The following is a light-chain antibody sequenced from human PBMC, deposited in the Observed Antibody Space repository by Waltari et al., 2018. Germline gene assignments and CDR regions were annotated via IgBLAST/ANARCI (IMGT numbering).Light chain of an antibody. CDR3: QQSYSTPFT. J-gene: IGKJ3*01. CDR1: QSISSY. CDR2: AAS. V-gene: IGKV1-39*01. Sequence: DIQMTQSPSSLSASVGARVPLTCRASQSISSYLNWYQQKPGKAPKLLLYAASSLQSGVPSRFSGSASGTDFTLTISSLQPEDFATYYCQQSYSTPFTFGPGTKVDIK.